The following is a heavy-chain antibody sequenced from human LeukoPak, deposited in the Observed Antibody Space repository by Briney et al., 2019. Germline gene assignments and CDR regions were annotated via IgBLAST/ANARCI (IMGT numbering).Heavy chain of an antibody. Sequence: GRSLRLSCAASGFTFDDYAMHWVGQVPGKGLEWVSGISWNSGSIGYANSVKGRFTISRDSAKNSLYLQMNSLRAEDTALYYCAKAQGSLDYFDYWGQGTLVTVSS. V-gene: IGHV3-9*01. CDR2: ISWNSGSI. CDR1: GFTFDDYA. J-gene: IGHJ4*02. CDR3: AKAQGSLDYFDY. D-gene: IGHD3-16*01.